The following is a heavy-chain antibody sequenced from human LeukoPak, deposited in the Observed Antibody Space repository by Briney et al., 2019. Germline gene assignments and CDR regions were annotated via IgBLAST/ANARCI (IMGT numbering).Heavy chain of an antibody. J-gene: IGHJ6*02. Sequence: PSETLSLTCTVSGGSISSYYWSWIRQPPGKGLEWIGYIYYSGSTNYNPSLKSRVTISVDTSKNQFSLKLSSVTAADTAVYYCARDGCSSTSCYSGMDVWGQGTTVTVSS. D-gene: IGHD2-2*01. CDR3: ARDGCSSTSCYSGMDV. V-gene: IGHV4-59*12. CDR2: IYYSGST. CDR1: GGSISSYY.